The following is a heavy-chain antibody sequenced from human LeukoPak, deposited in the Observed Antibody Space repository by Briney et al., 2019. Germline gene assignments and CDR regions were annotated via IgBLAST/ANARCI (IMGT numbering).Heavy chain of an antibody. D-gene: IGHD6-19*01. V-gene: IGHV7-4-1*02. J-gene: IGHJ5*02. CDR1: GSTFTTYA. CDR2: INTKTGNP. Sequence: ASVKLSCKSSGSTFTTYAINWMRQVPGQGLEWMGWINTKTGNPTYAQTFTRRFVFVLATSVSTAYLEISSLKAEDTAVYYCARRTRQLLVFWFDPWGQGTLVTVSS. CDR3: ARRTRQLLVFWFDP.